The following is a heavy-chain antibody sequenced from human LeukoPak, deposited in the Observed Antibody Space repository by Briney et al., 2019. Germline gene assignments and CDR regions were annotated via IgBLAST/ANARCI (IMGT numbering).Heavy chain of an antibody. J-gene: IGHJ6*02. Sequence: PGGSLRLAWVTSGFIFRSYGMHWVRQAPGKGLDWVAAISSDGDNKYYGDSVRGRLIISRDNSKNTVYLQMNSLRTEDTAVYYCAKIRGPVNFYYAMDVWGQGTTVTVSS. CDR3: AKIRGPVNFYYAMDV. V-gene: IGHV3-30*18. D-gene: IGHD3-10*01. CDR2: ISSDGDNK. CDR1: GFIFRSYG.